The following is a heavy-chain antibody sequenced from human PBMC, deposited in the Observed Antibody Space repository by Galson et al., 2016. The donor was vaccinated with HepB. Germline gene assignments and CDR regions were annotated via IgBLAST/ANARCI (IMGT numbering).Heavy chain of an antibody. Sequence: SLRLSCAVSGFTFRRYGMHWVRQPPGKGLQWVAAISFNEDKKFYLDSVRGRFTVSRDSSKNTLYLQLNSLRPDYTAVYFCARGDYGASFYYGVDVWGQGTTVTVSS. V-gene: IGHV3-30*03. CDR2: ISFNEDKK. J-gene: IGHJ6*02. CDR3: ARGDYGASFYYGVDV. D-gene: IGHD4-17*01. CDR1: GFTFRRYG.